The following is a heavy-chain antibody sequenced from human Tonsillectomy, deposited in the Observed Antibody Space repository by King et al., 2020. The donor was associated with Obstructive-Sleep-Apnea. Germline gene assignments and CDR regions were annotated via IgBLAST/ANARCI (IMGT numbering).Heavy chain of an antibody. D-gene: IGHD3-22*01. CDR1: GFTFSDYY. CDR3: ARRDYYDSSGSLLGY. CDR2: ISSSSSYT. Sequence: VQLVESGGGLVKPGGSLRLSCAASGFTFSDYYMSWIRQAPGKGLEWVSYISSSSSYTNYADSVKGRFTISRDNAKNSLYLRMNSLRAEDTAVYYCARRDYYDSSGSLLGYWGQGTLVTVSS. V-gene: IGHV3-11*06. J-gene: IGHJ4*02.